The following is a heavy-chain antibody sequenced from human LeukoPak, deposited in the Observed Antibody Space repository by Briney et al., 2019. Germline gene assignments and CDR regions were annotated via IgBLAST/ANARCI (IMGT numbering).Heavy chain of an antibody. J-gene: IGHJ4*02. CDR3: ARDVGYSSSGGGDY. V-gene: IGHV3-33*01. Sequence: PGGSLRLSCAASGFTFSSYGMHWVRQAPGKGLEWVAVIWYDGSNKYYADSVKGRFTISRDNSKNTLYLQMNSLRAEDPAVYYCARDVGYSSSGGGDYWGQGTLVTVSS. CDR2: IWYDGSNK. D-gene: IGHD6-13*01. CDR1: GFTFSSYG.